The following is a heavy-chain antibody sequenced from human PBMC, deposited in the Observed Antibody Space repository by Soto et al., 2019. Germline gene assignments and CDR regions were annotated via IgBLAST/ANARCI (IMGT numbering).Heavy chain of an antibody. CDR1: GFTFSSYA. D-gene: IGHD4-17*01. CDR3: AKGGNGVSGDYGDYFRYYYYYGMDV. J-gene: IGHJ6*02. Sequence: GGSLRLSCAASGFTFSSYAMSWVRQAPGKGLEWVSAISGSGGSTYYADSVKGRFTISRDNSKNTLYLQMTSLRAEDTAVYYCAKGGNGVSGDYGDYFRYYYYYGMDVWGQGTTVTVSS. CDR2: ISGSGGST. V-gene: IGHV3-23*01.